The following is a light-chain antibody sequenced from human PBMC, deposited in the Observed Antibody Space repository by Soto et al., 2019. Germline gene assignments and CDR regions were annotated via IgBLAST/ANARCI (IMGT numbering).Light chain of an antibody. CDR1: SSNIGVNT. J-gene: IGLJ1*01. Sequence: QSVLTQTPSASGTPGQRVTISCSGSSSNIGVNTVNWYQHVPETAPTLVIYSNNQRPSGVPDRFSGSRSGTSASLAISGLQSEDEADYYCAAWDDNMSGGHYIFGTGTKVTVL. CDR3: AAWDDNMSGGHYI. V-gene: IGLV1-44*01. CDR2: SNN.